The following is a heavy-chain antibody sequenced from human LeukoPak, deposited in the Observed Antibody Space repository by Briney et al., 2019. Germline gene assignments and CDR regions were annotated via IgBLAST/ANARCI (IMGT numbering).Heavy chain of an antibody. V-gene: IGHV4-59*08. CDR2: IYYSGST. Sequence: PSETLSLTCTVSGGSIISYYWSWIREPPGKGLEWIGYIYYSGSTNYNPSLKSRVTISVDTSKNQFSLKLSSVTAADTAVYYCARAFRYNDILNADYSAYFDYWGQGTLVTVSS. J-gene: IGHJ4*02. CDR3: ARAFRYNDILNADYSAYFDY. CDR1: GGSIISYY. D-gene: IGHD3-9*01.